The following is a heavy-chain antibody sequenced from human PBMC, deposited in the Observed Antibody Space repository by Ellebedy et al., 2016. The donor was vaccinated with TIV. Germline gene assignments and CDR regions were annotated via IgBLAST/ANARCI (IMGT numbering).Heavy chain of an antibody. J-gene: IGHJ6*02. CDR3: ARCGTWGSSTSCMDV. CDR1: GYTFTSYG. V-gene: IGHV1-18*01. D-gene: IGHD2-2*01. CDR2: ISAYNGNT. Sequence: AASVKVSCKASGYTFTSYGISWVRQAPGQGLEWMGWISAYNGNTNYAQKLQGRVTMTTDTSASTAYMELSSLRSEDTAVYYCARCGTWGSSTSCMDVWGQGTTVTVSS.